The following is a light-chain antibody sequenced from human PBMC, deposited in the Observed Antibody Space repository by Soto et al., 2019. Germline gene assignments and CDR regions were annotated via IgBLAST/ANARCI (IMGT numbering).Light chain of an antibody. V-gene: IGKV1-12*01. CDR2: NAS. CDR3: HQASSFPLT. J-gene: IGKJ4*01. CDR1: QSISSW. Sequence: DIQMTQSPSTLSASVGDRVTITCRASQSISSWLAWYQQKPGRAPNLLIYNASTLQTGVPSRFSGSGSGTDFTLTITSLQPEDFATYYCHQASSFPLTFGRGTKVDIK.